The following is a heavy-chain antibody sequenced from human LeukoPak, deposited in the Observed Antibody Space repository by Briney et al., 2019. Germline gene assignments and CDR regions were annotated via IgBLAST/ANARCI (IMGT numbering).Heavy chain of an antibody. V-gene: IGHV3-13*04. CDR1: GFTSSAYD. Sequence: ESGGSLRLSCAASGFTSSAYDMHWVRQITGGGLEWVSTSGTVGDTIYSDSVKGRFTISRENAKNSVHLQMNSLRVEDSAIYFCVRAAMPYIINGRRFDYWGQGTLVTVSS. D-gene: IGHD2-2*01. CDR3: VRAAMPYIINGRRFDY. J-gene: IGHJ4*02. CDR2: SGTVGDT.